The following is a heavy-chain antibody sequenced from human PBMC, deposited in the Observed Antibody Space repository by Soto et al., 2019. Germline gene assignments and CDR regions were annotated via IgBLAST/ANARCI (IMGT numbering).Heavy chain of an antibody. J-gene: IGHJ4*02. V-gene: IGHV3-30*03. CDR3: ARDYCSGGSCYDHGFNY. D-gene: IGHD2-15*01. CDR2: ISYDGSDK. Sequence: QVPLVESGGGVVQPGWSLRLSCAASGFTLSNYGMHWVRQAPGKGLEWVAVISYDGSDKYYRDSVKGRFTISRDSSKNTVYLQMNSLRAEDTGVYYCARDYCSGGSCYDHGFNYWGQGTLVTVSS. CDR1: GFTLSNYG.